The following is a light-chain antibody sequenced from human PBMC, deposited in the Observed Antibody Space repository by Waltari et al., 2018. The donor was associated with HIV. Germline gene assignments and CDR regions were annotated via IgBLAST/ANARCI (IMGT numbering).Light chain of an antibody. CDR2: EVS. CDR3: SSYTGDNSVL. CDR1: SSDVGAYNF. J-gene: IGLJ3*02. V-gene: IGLV2-14*01. Sequence: QSALTQPASVSGSPGQSIPISCTGSSSDVGAYNFVSWYQQHPGKAPKVLIHEVSNRPSGVSNRFSASKSGNTASLTISGLQAEDEADYYCSSYTGDNSVLFGGGTKLSVV.